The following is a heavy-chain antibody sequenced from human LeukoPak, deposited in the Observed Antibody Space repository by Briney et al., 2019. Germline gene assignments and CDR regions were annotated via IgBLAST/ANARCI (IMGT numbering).Heavy chain of an antibody. CDR1: GFTFTDYS. CDR2: ISTVSTYT. Sequence: GGSLRLSCATSGFTFTDYSMNWVRQAPGKGLEWVSSISTVSTYTFYGDSMKGRFTISRDNRKNILYLQMSSLSAEHTAVYYCTRDGNGYYYYNYMDVWGTGTTVTVSS. CDR3: TRDGNGYYYYNYMDV. D-gene: IGHD1-14*01. J-gene: IGHJ6*03. V-gene: IGHV3-21*06.